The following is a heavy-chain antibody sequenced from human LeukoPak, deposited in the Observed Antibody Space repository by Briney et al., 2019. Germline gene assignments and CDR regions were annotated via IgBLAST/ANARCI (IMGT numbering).Heavy chain of an antibody. J-gene: IGHJ4*02. Sequence: ASVKFSCKASGYTFTSYDINWVRQATGQGLEWMGWMNPNSGNTGYAQKFQGRVTITRNTSISTAYMELSSLRSEDTAVYYCARGSRTYYYGSGSYPIDYWGQGTLVTVSS. V-gene: IGHV1-8*03. D-gene: IGHD3-10*01. CDR1: GYTFTSYD. CDR2: MNPNSGNT. CDR3: ARGSRTYYYGSGSYPIDY.